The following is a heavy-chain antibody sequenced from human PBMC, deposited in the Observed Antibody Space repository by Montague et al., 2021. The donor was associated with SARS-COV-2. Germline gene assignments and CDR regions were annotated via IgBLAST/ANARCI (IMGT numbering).Heavy chain of an antibody. V-gene: IGHV4-39*01. Sequence: SETLSLTCTVSGGSISSSSYDWGWIRQPPGKGLEWFGSIYYSGSTXYNPSLKSRVSISVDTSKNQFSLKLSSVTAADTAVYYCARKEMKYSSIWSTGGNWFDPWGQGTLVTVSS. CDR3: ARKEMKYSSIWSTGGNWFDP. CDR2: IYYSGST. D-gene: IGHD6-13*01. J-gene: IGHJ5*02. CDR1: GGSISSSSYD.